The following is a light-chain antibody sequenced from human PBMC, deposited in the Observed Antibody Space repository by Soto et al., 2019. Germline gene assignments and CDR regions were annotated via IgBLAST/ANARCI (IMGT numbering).Light chain of an antibody. CDR3: QHYDTWPRT. V-gene: IGKV3-15*01. CDR1: QSVSSN. Sequence: EIVMTQSQASLSVPPGERDTLSCRSSQSVSSNFAWYLQKPGQAPRLLIYGASTSATAVPARFTASGSGTEVPLTISSMQSADFGVYYGQHYDTWPRTFGQGTKVEIK. J-gene: IGKJ1*01. CDR2: GAS.